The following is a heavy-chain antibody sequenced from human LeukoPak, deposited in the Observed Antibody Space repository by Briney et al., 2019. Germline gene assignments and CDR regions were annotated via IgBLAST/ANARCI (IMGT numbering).Heavy chain of an antibody. V-gene: IGHV4-34*01. CDR2: INHSGST. D-gene: IGHD3-10*01. CDR3: ARGRRRFRELLSWFDP. CDR1: GGSFSGYY. J-gene: IGHJ5*02. Sequence: PSETLSLTCAVYGGSFSGYYWSWIRQPPGKGLEWIGEINHSGSTNYNPSLKSRVTISVDTSKNQFSLKLSSVTAADTAVYYCARGRRRFRELLSWFDPGGQGTLVTVSS.